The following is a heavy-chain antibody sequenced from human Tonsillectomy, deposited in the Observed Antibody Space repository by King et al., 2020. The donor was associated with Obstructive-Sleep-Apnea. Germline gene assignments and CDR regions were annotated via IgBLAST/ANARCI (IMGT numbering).Heavy chain of an antibody. J-gene: IGHJ4*02. CDR1: RGSISSGDYY. CDR2: IYYNGSA. Sequence: PLQESGPGLVKPSQTLSLTCTVSRGSISSGDYYWSWIRQPPGEGLEWIGYIYYNGSAYYRPSLKSRVTISADTSKNQFSLRLSSLTAADTAVYYCARLHPRREFDYWGQGTLVTVSS. CDR3: ARLHPRREFDY. V-gene: IGHV4-30-4*01.